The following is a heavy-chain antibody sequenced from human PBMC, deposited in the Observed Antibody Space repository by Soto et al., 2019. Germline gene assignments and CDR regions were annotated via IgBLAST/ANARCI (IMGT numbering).Heavy chain of an antibody. J-gene: IGHJ3*01. CDR1: GGSISSGNHF. V-gene: IGHV4-30-4*01. D-gene: IGHD2-21*01. CDR2: IFYSGTA. CDR3: AREVITPVHQGADDAFDV. Sequence: QVQLQEAGPGLVKPSQTLSLTCIVSGGSISSGNHFWSWIRQPPGKGLEWIGYIFYSGTAYYNSSLKSQVSISVDTSKNQFSLNLRSVPAADTAMYSCAREVITPVHQGADDAFDVWGQGTMVTVSS.